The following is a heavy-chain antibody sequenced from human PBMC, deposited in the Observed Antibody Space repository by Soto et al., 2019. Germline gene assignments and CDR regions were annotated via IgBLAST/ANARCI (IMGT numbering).Heavy chain of an antibody. CDR1: GFTFDDYA. D-gene: IGHD3-3*01. CDR2: ISWSTSSI. CDR3: GKASSSNSWSPIDY. J-gene: IGHJ4*02. V-gene: IGHV3-9*01. Sequence: GGSLRLSCAASGFTFDDYAMHWVRQIPGKGLQWVSGISWSTSSIGYGASLRGRFLISRDNANNSLYLQMNDLRPEDTALYYCGKASSSNSWSPIDYWGQGTMVTVSA.